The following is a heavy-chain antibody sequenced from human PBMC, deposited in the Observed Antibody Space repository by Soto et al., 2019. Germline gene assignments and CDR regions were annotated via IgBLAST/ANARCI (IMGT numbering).Heavy chain of an antibody. J-gene: IGHJ5*02. V-gene: IGHV3-21*01. CDR3: ARDLNDGYYYDSSGYYYSSWFDP. D-gene: IGHD3-22*01. CDR1: GFTFSSYS. Sequence: PGGSLRLSCAASGFTFSSYSMNWVRQAPGKGLEWVSSISSSSSYIYYADSVKGRFTISRDNAKNSLYLQMNSLRAKDTAVYYCARDLNDGYYYDSSGYYYSSWFDPWGQGTLVTVSS. CDR2: ISSSSSYI.